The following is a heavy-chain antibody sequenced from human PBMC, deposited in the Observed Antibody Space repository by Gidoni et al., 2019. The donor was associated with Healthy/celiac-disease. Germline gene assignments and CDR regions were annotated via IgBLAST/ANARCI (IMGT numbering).Heavy chain of an antibody. CDR1: GFTVIASY. V-gene: IGHV3-11*01. Sequence: QVQLVESGGGLVKPGGYLRLSCSASGFTVIASYMSWIRQSPGKGLEWVSYISSSGSTIYYSDAVKGRFTISSDNAKTSLYLHMNSLRAEDPAVYYCARVDSISSHGDAFDIWCQGTMVTVAS. CDR2: ISSSGSTI. D-gene: IGHD6-6*01. CDR3: ARVDSISSHGDAFDI. J-gene: IGHJ3*02.